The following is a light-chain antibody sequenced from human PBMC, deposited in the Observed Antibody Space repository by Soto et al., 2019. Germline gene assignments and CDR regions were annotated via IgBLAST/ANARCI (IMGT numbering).Light chain of an antibody. CDR3: HQRYNWPRVT. J-gene: IGKJ5*01. CDR2: DVS. V-gene: IGKV3-11*01. CDR1: QSVSNS. Sequence: EIVLTQSPATLSLSPGERVTLSCRASQSVSNSLAWYQQKPGQPPRLLIYDVSNRATGIPARFSGSGSGTGFTLTLTSLEPEDFAVYFCHQRYNWPRVTFGQGTQLEIK.